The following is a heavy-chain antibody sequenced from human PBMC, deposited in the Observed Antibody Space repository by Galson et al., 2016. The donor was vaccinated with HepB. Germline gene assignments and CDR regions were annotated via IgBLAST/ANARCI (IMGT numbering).Heavy chain of an antibody. J-gene: IGHJ4*02. CDR1: GFDVSGYH. D-gene: IGHD1-26*01. CDR3: ARAPNGGSKVKAFDH. V-gene: IGHV3-53*01. CDR2: LYSGGIT. Sequence: SLRLSCAASGFDVSGYHLSWVRQAPGKGLEWVSVLYSGGITYYADSVKGRFTISGDNSKNTVYLEMKSLRAEDTAVFYCARAPNGGSKVKAFDHWGQGTLVAVSA.